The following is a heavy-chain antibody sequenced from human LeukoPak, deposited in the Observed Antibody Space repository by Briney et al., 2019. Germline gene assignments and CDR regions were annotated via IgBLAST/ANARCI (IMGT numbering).Heavy chain of an antibody. CDR2: IYYSGST. J-gene: IGHJ6*03. D-gene: IGHD2-2*02. CDR1: GGSISSHY. V-gene: IGHV4-59*11. CDR3: ARDREGASGRVVPAAIRKRTYYCMDV. Sequence: PSETLSLTCTVSGGSISSHYWSWIRHPPGKGLEWIGYIYYSGSTNYNPSLKSRVTISVDTSKNQFSLKLSSVTAADTAVYYCARDREGASGRVVPAAIRKRTYYCMDVWGKGTTVTVSS.